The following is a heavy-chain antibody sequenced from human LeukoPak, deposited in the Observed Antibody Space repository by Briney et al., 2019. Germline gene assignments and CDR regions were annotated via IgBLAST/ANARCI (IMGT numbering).Heavy chain of an antibody. CDR2: MNPNSGNT. J-gene: IGHJ4*02. CDR3: ARGRPYYYDSSGYYPFGY. CDR1: GGTFSSYA. V-gene: IGHV1-8*02. Sequence: ASVKVSCKASGGTFSSYAISWVRQATGQGLEWMGWMNPNSGNTGYAQKFQGRVTMTRNTSISTAYMELSSQRSEDTAVYYCARGRPYYYDSSGYYPFGYWGQGTLVTVSS. D-gene: IGHD3-22*01.